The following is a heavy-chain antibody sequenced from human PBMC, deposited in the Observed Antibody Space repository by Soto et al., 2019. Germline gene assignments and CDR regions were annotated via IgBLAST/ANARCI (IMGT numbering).Heavy chain of an antibody. CDR1: GFTYSTYT. D-gene: IGHD6-19*01. J-gene: IGHJ4*02. V-gene: IGHV3-30*18. Sequence: GGSLRLSCAASGFTYSTYTMHWVRQAPGKGLEWVAVVSHDGRNTHYADSVKGRFTISRDSSKNTVSLEMTSLRAEDTAVYYCAKGGRQWLVTSDFNYWGQGALVTVSS. CDR2: VSHDGRNT. CDR3: AKGGRQWLVTSDFNY.